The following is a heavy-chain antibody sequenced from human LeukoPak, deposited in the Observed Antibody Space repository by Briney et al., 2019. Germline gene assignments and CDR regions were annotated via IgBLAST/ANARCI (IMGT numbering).Heavy chain of an antibody. Sequence: SETLSLTCTVSGGSISSYYWSWIRQPPGKGLEWIGYIYYSGSTNYNPSLKSRVTISVDTSKNQFSLKLSSVTAADTAVYYCARHEPRGWTGNAFDYWGQGTLVTVSS. D-gene: IGHD3-10*01. CDR1: GGSISSYY. CDR3: ARHEPRGWTGNAFDY. V-gene: IGHV4-59*08. CDR2: IYYSGST. J-gene: IGHJ4*02.